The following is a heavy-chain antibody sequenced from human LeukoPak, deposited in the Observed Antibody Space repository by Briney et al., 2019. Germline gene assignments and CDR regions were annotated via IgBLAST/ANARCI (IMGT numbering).Heavy chain of an antibody. CDR2: ISWNSGSI. D-gene: IGHD3-10*01. J-gene: IGHJ4*02. CDR3: AKDNRGFGELLEYYFDY. CDR1: GFTFSNYW. V-gene: IGHV3-9*01. Sequence: PGGSLRLSCAASGFTFSNYWMGWVRQAPGKGLEWVSGISWNSGSIGYADSVKGRFTISRDNAKNSLYLQMNSLRAEDTALYYCAKDNRGFGELLEYYFDYWGQGTLVTVSS.